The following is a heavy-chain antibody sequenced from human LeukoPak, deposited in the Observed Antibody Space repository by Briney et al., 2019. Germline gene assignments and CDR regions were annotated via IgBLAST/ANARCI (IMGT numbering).Heavy chain of an antibody. J-gene: IGHJ4*02. CDR3: ARDQISYSSGWYMYA. D-gene: IGHD6-19*01. CDR1: GYTFTGYY. Sequence: ASVKVSCKASGYTFTGYYMHWVRQAPGQGLEWMGWINPNSGGTNYAQKFQGRVTMTRDTSISTAYMELSRLRSDDTAVYYCARDQISYSSGWYMYAWGQGTLVTVSS. V-gene: IGHV1-2*02. CDR2: INPNSGGT.